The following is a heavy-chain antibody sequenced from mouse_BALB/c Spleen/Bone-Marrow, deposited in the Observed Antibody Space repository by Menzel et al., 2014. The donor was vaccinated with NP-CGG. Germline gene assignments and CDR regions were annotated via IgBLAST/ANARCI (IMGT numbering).Heavy chain of an antibody. CDR2: INPYNDGT. Sequence: VQLQQSGPELGKPGASVKVSCKASGYTFSSYVIHWVKQKPGQGLEWIGYINPYNDGTKYNEKFKGKATLTSDKSSSTAYIDLSSLTSEDSAVYYCAREADGYYVGAMDYWGQGTSVTVSS. D-gene: IGHD2-3*01. J-gene: IGHJ4*01. CDR1: GYTFSSYV. CDR3: AREADGYYVGAMDY. V-gene: IGHV1-14*01.